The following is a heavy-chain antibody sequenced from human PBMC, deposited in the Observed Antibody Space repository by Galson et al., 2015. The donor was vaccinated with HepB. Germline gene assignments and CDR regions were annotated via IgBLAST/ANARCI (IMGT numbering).Heavy chain of an antibody. CDR3: ARDLGHYYYDSSGYYYDDAFDI. Sequence: SVKVSCKASGYTFTSYGISWVRQAPGQGLEWMGWISAYNGNTNYAQKLQGRVTMTTDTSTSTAYMELRSLRSDDTAVYYCARDLGHYYYDSSGYYYDDAFDIWGQGTMVTVSS. V-gene: IGHV1-18*04. CDR2: ISAYNGNT. D-gene: IGHD3-22*01. CDR1: GYTFTSYG. J-gene: IGHJ3*02.